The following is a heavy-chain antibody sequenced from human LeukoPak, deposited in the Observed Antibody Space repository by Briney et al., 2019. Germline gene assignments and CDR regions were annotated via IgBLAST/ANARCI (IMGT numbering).Heavy chain of an antibody. CDR1: GGSISSYY. V-gene: IGHV4-59*01. Sequence: SETLSLTCTVSGGSISSYYWSWIRQPPGKGLEWIGYIYYSGSTNYNPSLKSRVTISVDTSKNQFSLKLSSVTAADTAVYYCARDTSGSYYEFDYWGQGTLVTVSS. D-gene: IGHD1-26*01. CDR2: IYYSGST. CDR3: ARDTSGSYYEFDY. J-gene: IGHJ4*02.